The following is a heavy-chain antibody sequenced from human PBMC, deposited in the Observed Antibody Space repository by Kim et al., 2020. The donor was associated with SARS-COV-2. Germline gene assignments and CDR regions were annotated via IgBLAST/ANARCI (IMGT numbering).Heavy chain of an antibody. CDR1: GYTFSAHD. Sequence: ASVKVSCKASGYTFSAHDISWVRQAPGQGPECMGWISTYDVSTRYAQNIQGRLTLTTDASTSTAYMELKSLRSDDTAGYYCARERGRYYYDFWGQGTLVTVAS. CDR2: ISTYDVST. CDR3: ARERGRYYYDF. V-gene: IGHV1-18*01. J-gene: IGHJ4*02. D-gene: IGHD3-16*01.